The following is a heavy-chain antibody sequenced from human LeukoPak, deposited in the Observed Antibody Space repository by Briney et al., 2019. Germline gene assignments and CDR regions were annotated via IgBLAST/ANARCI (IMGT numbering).Heavy chain of an antibody. D-gene: IGHD1/OR15-1a*01. CDR2: MNPVSGKA. V-gene: IGHV1-8*02. CDR1: GYTFNTYG. Sequence: ASVKVSCKPYGYTFNTYGITWVRQAPGQGLEWMGWMNPVSGKAGSAQKFQGRVTLTRDTSISTAYMEVSSLRFDDTAFYYCARAPMGTAPLYWGQGTLVTVSS. J-gene: IGHJ4*02. CDR3: ARAPMGTAPLY.